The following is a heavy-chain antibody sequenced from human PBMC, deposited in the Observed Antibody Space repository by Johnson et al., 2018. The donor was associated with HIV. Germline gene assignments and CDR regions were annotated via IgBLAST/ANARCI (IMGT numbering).Heavy chain of an antibody. CDR1: GFTFSSYA. D-gene: IGHD1-26*01. CDR3: AKDRRQSSWELLDDAVDI. V-gene: IGHV3-30*14. CDR2: ISYDGNNK. Sequence: QVQLVESGGGVVQPGRSLRLSCAASGFTFSSYAMHWVRQAPGKGLEWVAVISYDGNNKYYADSVKGRFTISRDNSENTLYVQMNNLRAEDTAVYYCAKDRRQSSWELLDDAVDIWGQGTMVTVSS. J-gene: IGHJ3*02.